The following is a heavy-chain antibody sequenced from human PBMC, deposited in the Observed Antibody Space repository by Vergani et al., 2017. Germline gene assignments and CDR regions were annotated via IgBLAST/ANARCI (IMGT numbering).Heavy chain of an antibody. CDR2: IRWNSGSI. Sequence: EVQLVESGGGLVQPGRSLRLSCAASGFTFDDYAMHWVRQAPGKGLEWVSGIRWNSGSIGYADSVKGRFTISRDNAKNSLYLQMNSLRAEDTALYYCAKAGTTANWYYFDYWGQGTLVTVSS. V-gene: IGHV3-9*01. J-gene: IGHJ4*02. D-gene: IGHD4-11*01. CDR1: GFTFDDYA. CDR3: AKAGTTANWYYFDY.